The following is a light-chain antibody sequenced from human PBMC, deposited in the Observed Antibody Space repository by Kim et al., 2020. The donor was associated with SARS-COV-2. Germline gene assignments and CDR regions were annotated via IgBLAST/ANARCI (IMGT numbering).Light chain of an antibody. CDR2: AAS. CDR1: HDINVN. CDR3: QQYNNWPPYT. J-gene: IGKJ2*01. Sequence: SPGERATLSCRASHDINVNLAWYQQKPGQAPRLLIYAASNRATGVPARFAGSGAGTDYTLTISSLHSEDFAVYYCQQYNNWPPYTFGQGTKLEI. V-gene: IGKV3-15*01.